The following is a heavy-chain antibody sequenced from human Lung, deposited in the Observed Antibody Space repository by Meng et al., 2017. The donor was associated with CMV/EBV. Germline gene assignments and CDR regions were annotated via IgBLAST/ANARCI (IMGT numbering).Heavy chain of an antibody. CDR1: GYNFINSD. D-gene: IGHD2-15*01. V-gene: IGHV1-8*03. CDR2: MNPSSGDT. CDR3: ATHDYGGSRGY. Sequence: CKASGYNFINSDINWVRQATGQGLEWMGWMNPSSGDTDYAQKFQGRVSITRDTSTNTAYMELSSLRSEDTAVYYCATHDYGGSRGYWGQGTLVTVSS. J-gene: IGHJ4*02.